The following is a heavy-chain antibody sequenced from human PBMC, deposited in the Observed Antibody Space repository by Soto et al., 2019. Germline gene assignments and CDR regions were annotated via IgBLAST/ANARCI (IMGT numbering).Heavy chain of an antibody. CDR2: IYYSGST. V-gene: IGHV4-31*03. J-gene: IGHJ5*02. D-gene: IGHD3-9*01. Sequence: TLSLTCTVSGGSISSGGYYWSWIRQHPGKGLEWIGYIYYSGSTYYNPSLKSRVTISVDTSKNQFSLKLSSVTAAATAVYYCARGSRYFFGLNWFDPWGQGTLVTVSS. CDR1: GGSISSGGYY. CDR3: ARGSRYFFGLNWFDP.